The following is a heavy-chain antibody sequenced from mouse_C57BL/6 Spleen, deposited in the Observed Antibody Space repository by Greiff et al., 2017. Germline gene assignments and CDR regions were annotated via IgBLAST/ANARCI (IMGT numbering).Heavy chain of an antibody. J-gene: IGHJ1*03. Sequence: EVQGVESGGGLVKPGGSLKLSCAASGFTFSSYAMSWVRPTPEKRLEWVATISDGGSYTYYPDNVKGRFTISRDNAKNNLYLQMSHLKSEDTAMYYCARDLTYWYFDVWGTGTTVTVSS. CDR2: ISDGGSYT. CDR1: GFTFSSYA. D-gene: IGHD4-1*01. CDR3: ARDLTYWYFDV. V-gene: IGHV5-4*01.